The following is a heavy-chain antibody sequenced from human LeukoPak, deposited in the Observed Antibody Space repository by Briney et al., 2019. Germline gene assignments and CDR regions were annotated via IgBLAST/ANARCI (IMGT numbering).Heavy chain of an antibody. J-gene: IGHJ6*02. CDR2: ISAYNGNT. Sequence: ASVKVSCKASGYTFTSYGISWVRQAPGQGLEWMGWISAYNGNTNYAQKLQGRVTMTTDTSTSTAYMELRSLRSDDTAVYYCARDYGDYGIYYYYGMDVWGQGTTVTVSS. CDR3: ARDYGDYGIYYYYGMDV. V-gene: IGHV1-18*01. D-gene: IGHD4-17*01. CDR1: GYTFTSYG.